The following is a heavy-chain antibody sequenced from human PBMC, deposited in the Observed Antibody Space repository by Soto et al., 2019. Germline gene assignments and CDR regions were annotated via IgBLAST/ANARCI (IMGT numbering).Heavy chain of an antibody. CDR1: GYTFTGYY. V-gene: IGHV1-2*02. CDR2: ISPYNGGT. Sequence: ASVKVSCKASGYTFTGYYMHWVRQAPGQGLEWMGWISPYNGGTNYAQKLQGRVTMTTDTSRSTAYMELRSLRSDDTAVYYCARDIGVTALDCFDPWGQGTLVTVSS. J-gene: IGHJ5*02. D-gene: IGHD1-1*01. CDR3: ARDIGVTALDCFDP.